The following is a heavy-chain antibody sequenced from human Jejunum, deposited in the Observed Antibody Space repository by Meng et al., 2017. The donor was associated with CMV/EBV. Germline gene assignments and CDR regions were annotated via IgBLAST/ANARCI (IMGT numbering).Heavy chain of an antibody. J-gene: IGHJ3*01. CDR1: GGIVSTYA. Sequence: SGGIVSTYAVRWVRQAPGQGLEGVGGIISKLGTANYAQKFQGRVTITTDESTSTAYMELGSLRSEDTAVYYCTKVPWGFPFDFWGQGTGVTVSS. V-gene: IGHV1-69*05. CDR2: IISKLGTA. CDR3: TKVPWGFPFDF. D-gene: IGHD3-16*01.